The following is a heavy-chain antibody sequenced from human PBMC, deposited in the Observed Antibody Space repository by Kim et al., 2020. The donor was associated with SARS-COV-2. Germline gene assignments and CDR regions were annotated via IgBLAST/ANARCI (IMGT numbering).Heavy chain of an antibody. V-gene: IGHV3-33*01. Sequence: DGSNKYYADSVKGRFTLSRDNSKNTLYLQMNSLRAEDTAVYYCARDSLDYWGQGTLVTVAS. J-gene: IGHJ4*02. CDR2: DGSNK. CDR3: ARDSLDY.